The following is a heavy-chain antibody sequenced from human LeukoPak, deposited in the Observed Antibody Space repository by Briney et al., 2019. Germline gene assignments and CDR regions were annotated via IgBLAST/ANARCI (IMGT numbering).Heavy chain of an antibody. D-gene: IGHD3-22*01. CDR3: ARQNYYPNWFDP. CDR1: GFTFSSYG. Sequence: PGRSLRLSCAASGFTFSSYGMHWVRQAPGKGLEWVAVIWYDGSNKYYADSVKGRFTISRDNSKNTLYLQMNSLRAEDTAVYYCARQNYYPNWFDPWGQGTLVTVSS. V-gene: IGHV3-33*01. CDR2: IWYDGSNK. J-gene: IGHJ5*02.